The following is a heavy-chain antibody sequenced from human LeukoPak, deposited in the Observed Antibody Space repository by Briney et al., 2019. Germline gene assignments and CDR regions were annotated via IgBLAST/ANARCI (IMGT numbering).Heavy chain of an antibody. CDR2: ISYDGSNK. D-gene: IGHD3-3*01. J-gene: IGHJ3*02. CDR1: GFTFSSYA. Sequence: GGSLRLSCAASGFTFSSYAMHWVRQAPGKGLEWVAVISYDGSNKYYADSVKGRFTISRDNSKNTLYLQMNSLRAEDTAVYYCAREESMRRFGAFDTWGQGTMVTVSS. V-gene: IGHV3-30-3*01. CDR3: AREESMRRFGAFDT.